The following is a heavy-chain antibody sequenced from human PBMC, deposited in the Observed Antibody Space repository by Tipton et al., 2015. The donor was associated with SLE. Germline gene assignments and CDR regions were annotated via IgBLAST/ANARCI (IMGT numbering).Heavy chain of an antibody. D-gene: IGHD1-1*01. CDR3: ARAPGPGGSFGI. V-gene: IGHV1-2*02. CDR1: GYTFTDYY. CDR2: INPSSGGT. Sequence: QSGAEVKEPGASMKVSCKASGYTFTDYYMHWVRQAPGQGLEWMGYINPSSGGTYYEQKFQGRVTMTRDTSISTAYMELSRLRSDDTAVYYCARAPGPGGSFGIWGQGTMVTV. J-gene: IGHJ3*02.